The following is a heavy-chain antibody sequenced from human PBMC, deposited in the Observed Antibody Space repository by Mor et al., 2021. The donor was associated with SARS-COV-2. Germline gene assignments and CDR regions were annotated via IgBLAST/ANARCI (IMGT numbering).Heavy chain of an antibody. J-gene: IGHJ5*02. V-gene: IGHV3-30*01. Sequence: NKYYADSVNGRFTISRDNSKNTLYLQMNSRRAEDTAVYYCARLVPAAAKGWFDPWGQGTLVTVSS. CDR3: ARLVPAAAKGWFDP. CDR2: NK. D-gene: IGHD2-2*01.